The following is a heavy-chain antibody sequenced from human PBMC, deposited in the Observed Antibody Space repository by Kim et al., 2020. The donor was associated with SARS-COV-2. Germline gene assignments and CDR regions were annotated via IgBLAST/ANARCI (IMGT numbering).Heavy chain of an antibody. V-gene: IGHV3-11*01. D-gene: IGHD3-3*01. CDR3: ASDRITIFGVVISGYGMDV. CDR1: GFTFSDYY. CDR2: ISSSGSTI. J-gene: IGHJ6*02. Sequence: GGSLRLSCAASGFTFSDYYMSWIRQAPGKGLEWVSYISSSGSTIYYADSVRGRFTISRDNAKNSLYLQMNSLRAEDTAVYYCASDRITIFGVVISGYGMDVWGQGTTVTVSS.